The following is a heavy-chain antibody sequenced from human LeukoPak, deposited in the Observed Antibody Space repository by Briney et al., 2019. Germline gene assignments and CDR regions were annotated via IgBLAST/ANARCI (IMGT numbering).Heavy chain of an antibody. CDR3: ARTIVGLYYFDY. J-gene: IGHJ4*02. Sequence: SETLSLTCTVSGGSISSSYYYWGWIRQPPGKGLEWIGSIYSSGSTYYNPSLKSRVTISVDTSKNQFSLKLSSVTAADTAVYYCARTIVGLYYFDYWGQGTRVTVSS. CDR2: IYSSGST. V-gene: IGHV4-39*07. D-gene: IGHD1-26*01. CDR1: GGSISSSYYY.